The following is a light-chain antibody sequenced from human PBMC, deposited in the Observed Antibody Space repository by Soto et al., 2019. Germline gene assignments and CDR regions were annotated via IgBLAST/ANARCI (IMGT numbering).Light chain of an antibody. V-gene: IGKV1-5*03. CDR1: QSISSW. J-gene: IGKJ1*01. Sequence: DIQMTQSPSTLSASVGDRVIITCRASQSISSWLAWYQQKPGKAPKLLIYKASSLESGVPSRFSGSGSGTEFTLTISSLQPDDFATYYCQQYTRYWTFGQGTKVEIK. CDR3: QQYTRYWT. CDR2: KAS.